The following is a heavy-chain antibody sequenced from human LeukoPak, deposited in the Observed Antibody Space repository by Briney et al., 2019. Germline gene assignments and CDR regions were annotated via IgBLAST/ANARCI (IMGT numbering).Heavy chain of an antibody. Sequence: ASVKVSCKAFGYTFTNYYMHWVRQAPGQGLEWMGLINPSGHWTSYAQKFQGRVTLTRDVSTSTDYLELSSLRSEDTAVYYRARDNSVRDTAWWFDPWGQGTLVTVSS. CDR3: ARDNSVRDTAWWFDP. V-gene: IGHV1-46*01. CDR1: GYTFTNYY. CDR2: INPSGHWT. D-gene: IGHD2-21*02. J-gene: IGHJ5*02.